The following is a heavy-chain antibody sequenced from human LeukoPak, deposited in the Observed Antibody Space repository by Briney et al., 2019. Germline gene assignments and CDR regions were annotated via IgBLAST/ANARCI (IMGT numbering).Heavy chain of an antibody. CDR2: IYYSGST. Sequence: SETLSLTCTVSGGSISSYYWSWIRQPPGKGLEWIGYIYYSGSTNYNPSLKSRVTISVDTSKNQFSLKLSSVTAADTAVYYCARHGRGDLYYFDYWGQGTLVTVSS. CDR1: GGSISSYY. J-gene: IGHJ4*02. D-gene: IGHD4-17*01. V-gene: IGHV4-59*08. CDR3: ARHGRGDLYYFDY.